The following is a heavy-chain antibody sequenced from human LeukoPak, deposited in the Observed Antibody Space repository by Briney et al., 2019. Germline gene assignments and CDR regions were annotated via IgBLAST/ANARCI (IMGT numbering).Heavy chain of an antibody. J-gene: IGHJ4*02. Sequence: GGSLRLSCAASGFTFSDDAMDRVRQAPGKGLEWVGRIRNKANSYTTEYAASVQGRFTVSRDDSMNSLYLQMNSMKTEDTAVYYCTRLVGANDWGQGTLVTVSS. D-gene: IGHD1-26*01. CDR3: TRLVGAND. CDR1: GFTFSDDA. V-gene: IGHV3-72*01. CDR2: IRNKANSYTT.